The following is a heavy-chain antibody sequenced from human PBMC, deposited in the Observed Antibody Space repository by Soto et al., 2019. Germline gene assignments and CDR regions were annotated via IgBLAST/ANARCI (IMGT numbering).Heavy chain of an antibody. CDR1: GFTFSSYW. D-gene: IGHD3-16*01. CDR2: INEYGSVI. CDR3: TRDIGGRGAY. Sequence: DVQLVESGGGLVRPGGSLRLSCAASGFTFSSYWMHWVRQVPGKGLVWVSRINEYGSVINYADSVKGRFTIFRGNSKNALSLEMNSLRAEAAAVYYCTRDIGGRGAYWGQGTLVTVSS. J-gene: IGHJ4*02. V-gene: IGHV3-74*01.